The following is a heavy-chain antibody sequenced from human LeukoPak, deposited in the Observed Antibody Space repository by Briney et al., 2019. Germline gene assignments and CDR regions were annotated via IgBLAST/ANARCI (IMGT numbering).Heavy chain of an antibody. J-gene: IGHJ4*02. CDR2: INDYGSRT. D-gene: IGHD1-26*01. V-gene: IGHV3-64D*09. CDR3: VKDLSGSYTFDY. CDR1: GFTFSRCA. Sequence: GGSLRLSCSASGFTFSRCAMHWVRQGPGKGLEYVSGINDYGSRTHYGDSAKGRFIISRDDSRNTVFLHMNSLRGDDTALYYCVKDLSGSYTFDYWAREFWSPSPQ.